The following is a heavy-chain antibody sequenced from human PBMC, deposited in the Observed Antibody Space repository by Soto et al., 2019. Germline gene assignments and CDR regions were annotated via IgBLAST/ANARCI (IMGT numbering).Heavy chain of an antibody. CDR1: GYTFTGYY. Sequence: ASVKVSCKASGYTFTGYYMHWVRQAPGQGLEWMGWINPNSGGTNYAQKFQGRVTMTRDTSISTAYMELSRLRSDDTAVYYCASVGILGYCSGGSGPYYYYGMDVWGQGTTVTVSS. D-gene: IGHD2-15*01. V-gene: IGHV1-2*02. CDR2: INPNSGGT. CDR3: ASVGILGYCSGGSGPYYYYGMDV. J-gene: IGHJ6*02.